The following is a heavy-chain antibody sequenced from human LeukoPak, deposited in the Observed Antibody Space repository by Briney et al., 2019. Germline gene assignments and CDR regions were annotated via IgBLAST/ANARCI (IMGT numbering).Heavy chain of an antibody. J-gene: IGHJ4*02. CDR1: GGTFSSYA. Sequence: SVKVSCKASGGTFSSYAISWVRQAPGQGLEWMGRIIPILGIANYAQKFQGRVTITADKSTSTAYMELSSLRSEDTAVYYCAALTGTRSYYYFDYWGQGTLVTVSS. V-gene: IGHV1-69*04. D-gene: IGHD1-20*01. CDR3: AALTGTRSYYYFDY. CDR2: IIPILGIA.